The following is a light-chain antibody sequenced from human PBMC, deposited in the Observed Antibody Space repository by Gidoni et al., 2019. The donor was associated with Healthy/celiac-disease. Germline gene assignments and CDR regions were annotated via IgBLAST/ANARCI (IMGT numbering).Light chain of an antibody. CDR3: YSAADNNREV. CDR2: KDS. Sequence: SYELTRPSSVSVSPGQTARITCSGDVLAKKYARWFQQKPGQAPVLVIYKDSERPSGIPERFSGSSSGTTVTLTISGAQVEDEADYYCYSAADNNREVFGGGTKLTVL. J-gene: IGLJ3*02. V-gene: IGLV3-27*01. CDR1: VLAKKY.